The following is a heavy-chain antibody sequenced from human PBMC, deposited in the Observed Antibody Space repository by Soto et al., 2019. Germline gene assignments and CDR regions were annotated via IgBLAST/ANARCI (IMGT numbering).Heavy chain of an antibody. CDR1: GFSLSDSRLG. D-gene: IGHD1-26*01. J-gene: IGHJ1*01. CDR2: IYSDDDR. CDR3: GRIDVTRDWRYYYFEH. Sequence: QVTLKESGPVLLRPTETLTLTCTVSGFSLSDSRLGVGWIRQPPGKALEWVAHIYSDDDRSYSPSLRSRLTISKDPSISQVVLTLTNVDPADTATYYCGRIDVTRDWRYYYFEHWGRGTPVAVSP. V-gene: IGHV2-26*01.